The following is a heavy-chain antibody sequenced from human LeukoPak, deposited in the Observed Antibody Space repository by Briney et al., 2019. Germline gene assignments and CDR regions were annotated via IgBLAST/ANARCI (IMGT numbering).Heavy chain of an antibody. J-gene: IGHJ4*02. CDR2: INTNTGNP. CDR3: ASPSLSYSSSWYYFDY. D-gene: IGHD6-13*01. Sequence: ASVKVSCKASGYTFTNFGINWVRQAPGQGLEWVGWINTNTGNPTYVQGFAGRFVFSLDTSVNTAYLQMNSLRAEDTAIYYCASPSLSYSSSWYYFDYWGQGTLVTVSS. V-gene: IGHV7-4-1*02. CDR1: GYTFTNFG.